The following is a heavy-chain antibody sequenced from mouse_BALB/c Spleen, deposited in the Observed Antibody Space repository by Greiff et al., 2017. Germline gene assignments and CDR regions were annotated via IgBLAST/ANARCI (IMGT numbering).Heavy chain of an antibody. J-gene: IGHJ2*01. Sequence: VKVVESGPGLVAPSQSLSITCTVSGFSLTSYGVPWVRQPPGKGLEWLGVIWAGGSTNYNSALMSRLSISKDNSKSQVFLKMNSLQTDDTAMYYCARYYGAFDYWGQGTTLTVSS. CDR2: IWAGGST. V-gene: IGHV2-9*02. CDR3: ARYYGAFDY. D-gene: IGHD1-1*01. CDR1: GFSLTSYG.